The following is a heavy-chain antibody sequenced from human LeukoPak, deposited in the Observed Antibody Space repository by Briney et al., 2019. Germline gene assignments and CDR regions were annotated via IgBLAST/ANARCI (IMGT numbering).Heavy chain of an antibody. CDR2: INPNSGAT. V-gene: IGHV1-2*02. Sequence: ASVKVSCKASGYTFTAYYIHWLRQAPGQGLEWMGWINPNSGATKYAQEFQDRVTVTRDTSVGTAYMELPGLRSDDTAVYYCARDLTHRRNYDNSGYQIVPAFWGQGTLVTVSS. CDR3: ARDLTHRRNYDNSGYQIVPAF. J-gene: IGHJ4*02. D-gene: IGHD3-22*01. CDR1: GYTFTAYY.